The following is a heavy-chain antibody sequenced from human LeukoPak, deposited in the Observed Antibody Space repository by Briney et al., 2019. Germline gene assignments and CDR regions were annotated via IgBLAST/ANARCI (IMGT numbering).Heavy chain of an antibody. J-gene: IGHJ4*02. D-gene: IGHD6-13*01. CDR2: ISWNSGSI. Sequence: GGSLRLSCAASGFAFDDYAMHWVRQAPGKGLEWVSGISWNSGSIGYADSVKDRFTISRDNAKNSLYLQMNSLRAEDTALYYCAKVQTSIAAAASHLFDYWGQGTLVTVSS. V-gene: IGHV3-9*01. CDR3: AKVQTSIAAAASHLFDY. CDR1: GFAFDDYA.